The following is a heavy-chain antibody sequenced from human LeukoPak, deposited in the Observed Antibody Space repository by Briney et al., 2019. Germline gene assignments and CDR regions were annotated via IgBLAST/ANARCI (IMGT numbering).Heavy chain of an antibody. CDR1: GFTFSSYS. CDR3: ARAGKPRPLEWLLHIHDYYYYMDV. CDR2: ISSSSSTI. Sequence: GGSLRLSCVASGFTFSSYSMNWVRQAPGKGLEWVSYISSSSSTIYYADSVKGRFTISRDNAKNSLYLQMNSLRAEDTAVYYCARAGKPRPLEWLLHIHDYYYYMDVWGKGTTVTVSS. J-gene: IGHJ6*03. D-gene: IGHD3-3*01. V-gene: IGHV3-48*01.